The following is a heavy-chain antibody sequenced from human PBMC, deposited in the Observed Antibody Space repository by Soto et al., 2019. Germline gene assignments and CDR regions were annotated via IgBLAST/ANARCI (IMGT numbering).Heavy chain of an antibody. CDR2: ISSNGGST. J-gene: IGHJ6*02. V-gene: IGHV3-64*01. Sequence: PGGSLRLSCAASGFTISSYAMHWVRQAPGKGLEYVSAISSNGGSTYYANSVKGRFTISRDNSKNTLYLQMGSLRAEDMAVYYCARSYYYDSSGYYVTLGYNYYYYGMDVWGQGT. CDR1: GFTISSYA. CDR3: ARSYYYDSSGYYVTLGYNYYYYGMDV. D-gene: IGHD3-22*01.